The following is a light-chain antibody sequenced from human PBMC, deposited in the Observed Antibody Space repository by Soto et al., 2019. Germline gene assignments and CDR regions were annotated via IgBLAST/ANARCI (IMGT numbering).Light chain of an antibody. CDR2: DDD. J-gene: IGLJ1*01. CDR3: GSWESSLSDYV. V-gene: IGLV1-51*01. Sequence: QSVLTQPPSVSAAPGQKVTISCSGSSSNIGGNSVSWYQQLPGTAPKLLIYDDDKRPSGIPDRFSGSKSGTSATLGITGFQTGDEADYYSGSWESSLSDYVFGTGTKVTVL. CDR1: SSNIGGNS.